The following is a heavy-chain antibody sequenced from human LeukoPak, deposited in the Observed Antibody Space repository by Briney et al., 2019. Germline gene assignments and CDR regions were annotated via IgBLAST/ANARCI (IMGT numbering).Heavy chain of an antibody. CDR1: GGSISSGGYY. V-gene: IGHV4-31*03. J-gene: IGHJ4*02. CDR3: ARGDGARPFDY. D-gene: IGHD6-6*01. CDR2: IYYSGST. Sequence: PSETLSLTCTVSGGSISSGGYYWSWSRQHPGKGLEWIGYIYYSGSTYYNPSLKSRVTISVDTSKNQFSLKLSSVTAADTAVYYCARGDGARPFDYWGQGTLVTVSS.